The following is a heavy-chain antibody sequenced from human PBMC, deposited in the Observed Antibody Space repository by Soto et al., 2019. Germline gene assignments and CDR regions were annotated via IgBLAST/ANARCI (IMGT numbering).Heavy chain of an antibody. D-gene: IGHD2-21*01. J-gene: IGHJ6*02. CDR3: AKRVVVIAPQKKYGMDV. V-gene: IGHV3-30*18. CDR2: ISYDGSNK. Sequence: QVQLVESGGGVVQPGRSLRLSCAASGFTFNSYGMHWVRQAPGKGLEWVAVISYDGSNKYYADSVKGRFTISRDNSKNTLYLQINSLRAEDTAVYYCAKRVVVIAPQKKYGMDVWGQGTTVTVSS. CDR1: GFTFNSYG.